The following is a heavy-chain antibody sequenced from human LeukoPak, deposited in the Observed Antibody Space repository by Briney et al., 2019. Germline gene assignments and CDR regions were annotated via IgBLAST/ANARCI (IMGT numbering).Heavy chain of an antibody. CDR3: AREAYNWNYALGSYYYYMDV. J-gene: IGHJ6*03. CDR2: FDPEDGET. Sequence: ASVKVSCKVSGYTLTELSMHWVRQAPGKGLEWMGGFDPEDGETIYAQKLQGRVTMTTDTSTSTAYMELRSLRSDDTAVYYCAREAYNWNYALGSYYYYMDVWGKGTTVTVSS. V-gene: IGHV1-24*01. D-gene: IGHD1-7*01. CDR1: GYTLTELS.